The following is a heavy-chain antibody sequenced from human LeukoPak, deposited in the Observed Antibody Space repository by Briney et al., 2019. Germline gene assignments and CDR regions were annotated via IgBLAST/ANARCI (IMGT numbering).Heavy chain of an antibody. CDR2: IYSGGST. CDR1: GFKVTTNY. D-gene: IGHD1-26*01. Sequence: VGSLRLSCAASGFKVTTNYVSWVRQAPGKGLEWVSVIYSGGSTDHADSVKGRFTISRDNSKNTVYLQMNSLRAEDTAVYYCARGRGSYLQNFDYWGQGTLVTVSS. V-gene: IGHV3-53*01. CDR3: ARGRGSYLQNFDY. J-gene: IGHJ4*02.